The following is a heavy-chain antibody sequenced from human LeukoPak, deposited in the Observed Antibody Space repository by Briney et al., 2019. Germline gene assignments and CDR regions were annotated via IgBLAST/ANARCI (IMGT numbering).Heavy chain of an antibody. D-gene: IGHD2-15*01. J-gene: IGHJ3*01. CDR3: VNLGAREFDGRSYSPNTFDF. V-gene: IGHV3-30*02. CDR1: GLTFSSYG. CDR2: IRYDGSTK. Sequence: PGGSLRLSCAASGLTFSSYGMHWVRQAPGKGLEWVAFIRYDGSTKYYADSVKGRFTISRDTSKNTLYLQMNSLRTEDTAVYYCVNLGAREFDGRSYSPNTFDFWGQGTMVTVSS.